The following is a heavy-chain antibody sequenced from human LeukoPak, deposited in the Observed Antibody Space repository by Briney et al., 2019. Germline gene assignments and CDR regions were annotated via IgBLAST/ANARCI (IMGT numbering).Heavy chain of an antibody. V-gene: IGHV3-66*01. Sequence: PGGSLRLSCAASGFTVSSNYMSWVRQAPGKGLEWVSVIYSGGSTYYADSVKGRFTISRDNSKNTLYLQMNSLRAGDTAVYYCAGDSSGYSERAFDIWGQGTMVTVSS. D-gene: IGHD3-22*01. J-gene: IGHJ3*02. CDR1: GFTVSSNY. CDR2: IYSGGST. CDR3: AGDSSGYSERAFDI.